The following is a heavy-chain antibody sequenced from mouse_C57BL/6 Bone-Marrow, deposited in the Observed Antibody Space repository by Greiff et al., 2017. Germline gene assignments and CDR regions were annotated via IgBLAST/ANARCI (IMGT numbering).Heavy chain of an antibody. Sequence: QVQLQESGPELVKPGASVKLSCKASGYTFTSYDINWVKQRPGQGLEWIGWIYPRDGSTKYNEKFKGKATLTVDTSSSTAYMELHSLTSEDSAVYFWASDYGSSYWYFDVWGTGTTVTVSS. CDR1: GYTFTSYD. CDR3: ASDYGSSYWYFDV. D-gene: IGHD1-1*01. CDR2: IYPRDGST. J-gene: IGHJ1*03. V-gene: IGHV1-85*01.